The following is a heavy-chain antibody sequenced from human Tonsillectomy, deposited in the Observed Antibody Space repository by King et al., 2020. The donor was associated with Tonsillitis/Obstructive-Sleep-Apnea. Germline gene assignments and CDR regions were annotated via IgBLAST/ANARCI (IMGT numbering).Heavy chain of an antibody. J-gene: IGHJ4*02. V-gene: IGHV4-34*01. D-gene: IGHD3-16*01. Sequence: VQLQQWGAGLLKPSETLSLTCAVYGGSFSGYYWSWIRQPPGKGLEWIGEINHSGGTKYNPSLKSRVSISVDTSKNQFSLNLSSVTAADTAVYYCARSEGDLLTFGGHFYFDYWGQGTLVTVSS. CDR1: GGSFSGYY. CDR2: INHSGGT. CDR3: ARSEGDLLTFGGHFYFDY.